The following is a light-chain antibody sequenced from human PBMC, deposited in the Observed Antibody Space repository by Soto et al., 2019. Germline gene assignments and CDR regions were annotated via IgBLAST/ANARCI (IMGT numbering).Light chain of an antibody. Sequence: IVLTQYPGTLSLSPGESVTLSCRASQSVNSSLAWYQQKHGQPPRLLIYGASTRATGIPARFSGSGSGTEFTLTISSLQSEDFAVYYCQQYNNWPPVTFGQGTKVDIK. CDR1: QSVNSS. V-gene: IGKV3-15*01. J-gene: IGKJ1*01. CDR3: QQYNNWPPVT. CDR2: GAS.